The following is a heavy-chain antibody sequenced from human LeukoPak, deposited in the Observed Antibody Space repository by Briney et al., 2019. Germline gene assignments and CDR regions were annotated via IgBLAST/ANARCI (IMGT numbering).Heavy chain of an antibody. CDR1: GFTFSDYY. Sequence: PGGSLRLSCAASGFTFSDYYMSCIRQAPGKGLEWVAVIWYDGSDKYYVDSVKGRFTISRDNSKNTLYLQMNSLRAEDTAFYYCARESRDAFDIWGQGTMVTVSS. V-gene: IGHV3-33*08. CDR2: IWYDGSDK. J-gene: IGHJ3*02. CDR3: ARESRDAFDI.